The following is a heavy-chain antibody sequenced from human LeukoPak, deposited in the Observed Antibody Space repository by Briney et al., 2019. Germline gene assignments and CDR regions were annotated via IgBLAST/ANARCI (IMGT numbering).Heavy chain of an antibody. CDR2: IYYSGST. CDR1: GGSISSYY. CDR3: ARGLSYSSSWYAY. J-gene: IGHJ4*02. V-gene: IGHV4-59*01. Sequence: SETLSLTCTVSGGSISSYYWSWIRQPPGKGLEWIGYIYYSGSTNYNPSLKSRVTISVDTSKNQFSLKLSSVTAAGTAVYYCARGLSYSSSWYAYWGQGTLVTVSS. D-gene: IGHD6-13*01.